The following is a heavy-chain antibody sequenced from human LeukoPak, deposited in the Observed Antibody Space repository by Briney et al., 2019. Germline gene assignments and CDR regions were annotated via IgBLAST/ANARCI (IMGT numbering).Heavy chain of an antibody. J-gene: IGHJ6*03. V-gene: IGHV1-2*02. CDR3: ARGVTGIYYYYYMDV. CDR1: GGTFSSYA. D-gene: IGHD3-10*01. CDR2: VNPNSGDT. Sequence: ASVKVSCKASGGTFSSYAISWVRQAPGQGLEWMGWVNPNSGDTNYAQKFQGRITMTRDTSISTAYMELSGLRSDDTAVYYCARGVTGIYYYYYMDVWGKGTTVTVSS.